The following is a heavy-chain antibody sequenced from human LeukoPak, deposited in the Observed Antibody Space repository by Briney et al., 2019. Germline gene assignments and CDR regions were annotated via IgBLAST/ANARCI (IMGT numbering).Heavy chain of an antibody. D-gene: IGHD2-21*02. CDR2: IIPIFGTA. J-gene: IGHJ5*02. CDR1: GGTFSSYA. Sequence: ASVKVSCKASGGTFSSYAISWVRQAPGQGLEWMGGIIPIFGTANYAQKFQGRVTITADESTSTAYMELSSLRSEDTAVYYCARETHIVVVTAILYNWFDPWGQGTPVTVSS. CDR3: ARETHIVVVTAILYNWFDP. V-gene: IGHV1-69*13.